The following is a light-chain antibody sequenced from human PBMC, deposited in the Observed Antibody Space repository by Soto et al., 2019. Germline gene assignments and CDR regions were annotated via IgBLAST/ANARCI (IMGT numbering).Light chain of an antibody. J-gene: IGKJ1*01. CDR3: LQHNSYPRT. Sequence: DIQMTQSPSAMSAAVGDSVTITCRASQGIHIYLAWYQQKPGRVPKRLIYAASSLQSGVPARFSGSGSGTEFTLTISSLQPEDCATYYCLQHNSYPRTFGQGTKVEIK. CDR2: AAS. V-gene: IGKV1-17*03. CDR1: QGIHIY.